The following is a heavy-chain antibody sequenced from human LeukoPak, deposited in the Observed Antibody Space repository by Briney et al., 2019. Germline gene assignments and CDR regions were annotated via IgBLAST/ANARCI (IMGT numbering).Heavy chain of an antibody. D-gene: IGHD2-2*01. Sequence: SETLSLTCTVSGGSISSSSYYWGWIRQPPGKGLEWIGNIFYSGSTNYNPSLKSRVTISVDTSKNQFSLKLSSVTAADTAVYYCARHPTLNRVAPAARRAFDIWGQGTMVTVSS. CDR1: GGSISSSSYY. CDR3: ARHPTLNRVAPAARRAFDI. V-gene: IGHV4-39*01. J-gene: IGHJ3*02. CDR2: IFYSGST.